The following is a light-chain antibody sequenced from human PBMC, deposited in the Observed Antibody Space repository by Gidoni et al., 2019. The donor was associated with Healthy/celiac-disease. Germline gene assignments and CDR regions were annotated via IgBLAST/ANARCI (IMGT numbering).Light chain of an antibody. CDR3: QQYNNWPPWT. CDR1: QSGSSN. CDR2: GAS. V-gene: IGKV3-15*01. Sequence: EIVMTQSPATLSVSPGDRANLSCRASQSGSSNLAWDQQKPGQAPRLLIYGASTRATGIPARFSGSGYGTECTLTISSLQSEDFAVYYCQQYNNWPPWTFGQGTKVEIK. J-gene: IGKJ1*01.